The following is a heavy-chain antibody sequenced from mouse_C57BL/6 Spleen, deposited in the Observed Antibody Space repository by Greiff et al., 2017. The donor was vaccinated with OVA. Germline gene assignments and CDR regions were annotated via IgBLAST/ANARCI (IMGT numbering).Heavy chain of an antibody. CDR3: ARDPITTDWYFDV. V-gene: IGHV5-16*01. CDR1: GFTFSDYY. CDR2: INYDDSST. Sequence: EVHLVESEGGLVQPGSSMKLSCTASGFTFSDYYMAWVRQVPEKGLEWVANINYDDSSTYYLDSLKSRFIISRDNAKNILYLQMSSLKSEDTATYYCARDPITTDWYFDVWGTGTTVTVSS. D-gene: IGHD1-1*01. J-gene: IGHJ1*03.